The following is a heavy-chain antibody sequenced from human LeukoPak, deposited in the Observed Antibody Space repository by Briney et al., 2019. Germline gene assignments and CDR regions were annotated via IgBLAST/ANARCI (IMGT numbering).Heavy chain of an antibody. CDR3: ARALGIVGATADY. D-gene: IGHD1-26*01. CDR1: GFTFSSYS. J-gene: IGHJ4*02. CDR2: IGSSSSYI. V-gene: IGHV3-21*01. Sequence: GGSLRLSCAASGFTFSSYSMNWVRQAPGKGLEWVSSIGSSSSYIYYADSVKGRFTISRDNAKNSLYLQMNSLRAEDTAVYYCARALGIVGATADYWGQGTLVTVSS.